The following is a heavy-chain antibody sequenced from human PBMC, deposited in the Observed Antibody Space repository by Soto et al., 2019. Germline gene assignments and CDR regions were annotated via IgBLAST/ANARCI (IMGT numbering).Heavy chain of an antibody. V-gene: IGHV3-7*03. D-gene: IGHD3-10*01. J-gene: IGHJ4*02. CDR2: IKQDGSEK. CDR3: ARDIGGLSFDY. Sequence: EVQLVESGGGLVQPGGSLRLSCAASGFTFSSYWMSWVRQAPGKALEWVANIKQDGSEKYYVDSVKGRFTISRDNAKNSLYLQMNSLRAEDTAVYYCARDIGGLSFDYWGQGTLVTVSS. CDR1: GFTFSSYW.